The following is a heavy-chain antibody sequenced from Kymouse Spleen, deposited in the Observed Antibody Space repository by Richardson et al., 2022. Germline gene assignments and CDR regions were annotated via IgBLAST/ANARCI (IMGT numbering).Heavy chain of an antibody. J-gene: IGHJ4*02. CDR3: TSSTVTTFDY. D-gene: IGHD4-17*01. V-gene: IGHV3-73*02. CDR2: IRSKANSYAT. Sequence: EVQLVESGGGLVQPGGSLKLSCAASGFTFSGSAMHWVRQASGKGLEWVGRIRSKANSYATAYAASVKGRFTISRDDSKNTAYLQMNSLKTEDTAVYYCTSSTVTTFDYWGQGTLVTVSS. CDR1: GFTFSGSA.